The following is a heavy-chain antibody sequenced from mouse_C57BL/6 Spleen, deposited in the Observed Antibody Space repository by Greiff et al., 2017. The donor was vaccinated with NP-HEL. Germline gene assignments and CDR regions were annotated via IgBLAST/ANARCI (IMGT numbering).Heavy chain of an antibody. Sequence: QVQLQQSGAELVKPGASVKISCKASGYAFSSYWMNWVKQRPGKGLEWIGQIYPGDGDTNYNGKFKGKATLTADKSSSTAYMQLSSLTSEDSAVYFCARGDYYGSTFYYARDYWGQGTSVTVSS. CDR1: GYAFSSYW. J-gene: IGHJ4*01. V-gene: IGHV1-80*01. D-gene: IGHD1-1*01. CDR2: IYPGDGDT. CDR3: ARGDYYGSTFYYARDY.